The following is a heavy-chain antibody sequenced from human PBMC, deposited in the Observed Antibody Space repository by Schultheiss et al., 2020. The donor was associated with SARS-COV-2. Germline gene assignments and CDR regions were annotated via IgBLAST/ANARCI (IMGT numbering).Heavy chain of an antibody. Sequence: GGSLRLSCAASGFTFSTYGMHWVRQAPGKGLEWVAVISYDGNNKYYADSVKGRFTISRDNAKNSLYLQMDSLADEDTAVYYCVRDDGNDLDAFDLWGQGTVVTVSS. V-gene: IGHV3-30*03. J-gene: IGHJ3*01. CDR1: GFTFSTYG. D-gene: IGHD4-23*01. CDR2: ISYDGNNK. CDR3: VRDDGNDLDAFDL.